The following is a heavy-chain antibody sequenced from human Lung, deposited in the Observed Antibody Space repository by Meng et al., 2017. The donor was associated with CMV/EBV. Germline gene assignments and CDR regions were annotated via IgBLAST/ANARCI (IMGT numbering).Heavy chain of an antibody. CDR1: GDSVSSNSAT. CDR3: ARVFGDITGYVFPY. J-gene: IGHJ4*02. V-gene: IGHV6-1*01. CDR2: TYYKSKWNH. D-gene: IGHD3-22*01. Sequence: SQTFSLTXAISGDSVSSNSATWNWIRQSPSRGLEWLGRTYYKSKWNHDYAVSVKSRISFNPDTSKNQFSLQLSSVTPKDTAVYYCARVFGDITGYVFPYWGQGTLVTVSS.